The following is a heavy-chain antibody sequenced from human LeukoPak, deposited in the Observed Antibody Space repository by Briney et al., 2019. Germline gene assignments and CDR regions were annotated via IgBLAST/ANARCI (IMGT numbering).Heavy chain of an antibody. V-gene: IGHV3-23*01. CDR2: ISGSGGST. CDR1: EFTFSSYA. CDR3: AKPTYYYDSSGYYETYYFDY. D-gene: IGHD3-22*01. J-gene: IGHJ4*02. Sequence: GGSLRLSCAASEFTFSSYAMSWVRQAPGKGLEWVSAISGSGGSTYYADSVKGRFTISRDNSKNTLYLQMNSLRAEDTAVYYCAKPTYYYDSSGYYETYYFDYWGQGTLVTVSS.